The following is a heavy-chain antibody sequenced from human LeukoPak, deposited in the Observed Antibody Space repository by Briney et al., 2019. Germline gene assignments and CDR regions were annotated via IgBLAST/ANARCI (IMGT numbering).Heavy chain of an antibody. V-gene: IGHV3-21*01. Sequence: GGSLRLSCAASGFTFSTYSMNWVRRAPGMGLEWVSSISSSTTYIYYADSMKGRFTVSRDDAKNSLYLQMHSLRAEDTAVYYCARSGDYGDYGGSTDAFDFWGQGTMVTVS. CDR2: ISSSTTYI. CDR1: GFTFSTYS. D-gene: IGHD4-17*01. CDR3: ARSGDYGDYGGSTDAFDF. J-gene: IGHJ3*01.